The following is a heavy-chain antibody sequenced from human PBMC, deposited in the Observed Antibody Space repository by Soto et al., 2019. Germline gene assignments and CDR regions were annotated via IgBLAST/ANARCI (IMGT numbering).Heavy chain of an antibody. J-gene: IGHJ6*02. V-gene: IGHV3-33*01. Sequence: QVQLVESGGGVVQPGRSLRLSCAVSGITFSSYAMHWGRQAPGKGLEWVAVIWYDGSNKYYADSVKGRFIISRDNSKNTLYLKMNSLRVDDTAVYFCVRGGIAASTGTYGMDVWGQGTTVTVSS. CDR3: VRGGIAASTGTYGMDV. CDR1: GITFSSYA. CDR2: IWYDGSNK. D-gene: IGHD6-13*01.